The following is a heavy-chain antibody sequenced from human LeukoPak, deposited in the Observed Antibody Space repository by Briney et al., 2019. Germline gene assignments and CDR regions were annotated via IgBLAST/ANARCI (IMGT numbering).Heavy chain of an antibody. D-gene: IGHD3-22*01. J-gene: IGHJ6*02. CDR3: ARQSGYHYYYYYGMDV. CDR1: GGTFSSYA. Sequence: SVKVSCKASGGTFSSYAISRVRQAPGQGLEWMGRIIPILGIANYAQKFQGRVTITADKSTSTAYMELSSLRSEDTAVYYCARQSGYHYYYYYGMDVWGQGTTVTVSS. CDR2: IIPILGIA. V-gene: IGHV1-69*04.